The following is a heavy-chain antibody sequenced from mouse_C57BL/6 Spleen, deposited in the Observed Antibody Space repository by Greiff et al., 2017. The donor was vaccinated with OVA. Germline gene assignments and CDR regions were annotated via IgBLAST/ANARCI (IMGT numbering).Heavy chain of an antibody. CDR1: GYTFTSYG. CDR2: IYPRSGNT. V-gene: IGHV1-81*01. J-gene: IGHJ3*01. Sequence: QVQLQQSGAELARPGASVKLSCKASGYTFTSYGISWVKQRTGQGLEWIGEIYPRSGNTYYNEKFKGKATLTADKSSSTAYMELRSLTSEDSAVYFCASWGLRGVWFAYWGQGTLVTVSA. D-gene: IGHD2-2*01. CDR3: ASWGLRGVWFAY.